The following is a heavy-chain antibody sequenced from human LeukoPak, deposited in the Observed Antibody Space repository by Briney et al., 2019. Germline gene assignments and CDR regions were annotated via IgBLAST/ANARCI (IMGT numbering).Heavy chain of an antibody. CDR1: GFTFSSYA. CDR2: ISSNGGST. J-gene: IGHJ5*02. Sequence: GGSLRLSCSASGFTFSSYAMHWVRQAPGKGLEYVSAISSNGGSTHYADSVKGRFTISRDNSKNTLYLQMSSLRAEDTAVYYCAKGSRSSSNLNWFDPWGQGTLVTVSS. CDR3: AKGSRSSSNLNWFDP. V-gene: IGHV3-64D*09. D-gene: IGHD6-13*01.